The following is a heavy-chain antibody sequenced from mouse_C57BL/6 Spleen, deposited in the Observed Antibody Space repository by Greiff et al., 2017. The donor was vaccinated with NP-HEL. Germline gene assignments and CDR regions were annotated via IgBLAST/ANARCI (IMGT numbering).Heavy chain of an antibody. CDR1: GFTFSDYY. CDR2: INYDGSST. J-gene: IGHJ1*03. CDR3: ARDHYGSSYGWYFDV. D-gene: IGHD1-1*01. Sequence: EVKLEESEGGLVQPGSSMKLSCTASGFTFSDYYMAWVRQVPEKGLEWVANINYDGSSTYYLDSLKSRFIISRDNAKNILYLQMSSLKSEDTATYYCARDHYGSSYGWYFDVWGTGTTVTVSS. V-gene: IGHV5-16*01.